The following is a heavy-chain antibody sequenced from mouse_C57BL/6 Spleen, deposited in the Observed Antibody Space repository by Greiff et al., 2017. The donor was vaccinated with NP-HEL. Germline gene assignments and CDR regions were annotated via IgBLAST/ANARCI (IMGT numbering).Heavy chain of an antibody. V-gene: IGHV1-82*01. Sequence: VQLQQSGPELVKPGASVKISCKASGYAFSSSWMNWVKQRPGKGLEWIGRIYPGDGDTNYNGKFKGKATLTAAKSSSTAYMHLSSVTSEDSAFYLCARAVGGYDVEFAYWGQGTMVTVSA. J-gene: IGHJ3*01. CDR1: GYAFSSSW. CDR3: ARAVGGYDVEFAY. D-gene: IGHD2-2*01. CDR2: IYPGDGDT.